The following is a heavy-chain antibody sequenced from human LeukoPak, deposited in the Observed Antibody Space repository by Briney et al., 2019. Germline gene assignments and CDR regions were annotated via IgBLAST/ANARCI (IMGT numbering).Heavy chain of an antibody. CDR3: ARDQSSSWSLDYYGMDV. V-gene: IGHV3-30-3*01. Sequence: GRSLRLSRAASGFTFSSYAMHWVRQAPGKGLEWVAVISYDGSNKYYADSEKGRFTISRDNSKNTLYLQMNSLRAEDTAVYYCARDQSSSWSLDYYGMDVWGQGTTVTVSS. D-gene: IGHD6-13*01. J-gene: IGHJ6*02. CDR1: GFTFSSYA. CDR2: ISYDGSNK.